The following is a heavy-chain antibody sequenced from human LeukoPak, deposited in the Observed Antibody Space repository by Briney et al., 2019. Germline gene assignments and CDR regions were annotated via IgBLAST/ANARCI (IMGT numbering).Heavy chain of an antibody. Sequence: GGSLRLSCAASGFTFSDYYMIWIRQAPGKGLEWVSYISGGSTTIDYADSVKGRCTISRDNSKNTLYLQMNSLRAEDTAVYYCAKDRLAAADDYYYYGMDVWGQGTTVTVSS. V-gene: IGHV3-11*04. CDR2: ISGGSTTI. D-gene: IGHD6-13*01. CDR1: GFTFSDYY. CDR3: AKDRLAAADDYYYYGMDV. J-gene: IGHJ6*02.